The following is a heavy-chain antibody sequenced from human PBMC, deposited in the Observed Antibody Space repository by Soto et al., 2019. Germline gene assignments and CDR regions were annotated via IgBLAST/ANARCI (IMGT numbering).Heavy chain of an antibody. CDR2: IYYSGST. J-gene: IGHJ4*02. V-gene: IGHV4-59*01. D-gene: IGHD3-22*01. Sequence: SETLSLTCTVSGGSISSYYWSWIRQPPGKGLEWIGYIYYSGSTNYNPSLKSRVTISVDTSKNQFSLKLSPVTAADTAVYYCARVAYDSSGYYKWFDYWGQGTLVTVSS. CDR3: ARVAYDSSGYYKWFDY. CDR1: GGSISSYY.